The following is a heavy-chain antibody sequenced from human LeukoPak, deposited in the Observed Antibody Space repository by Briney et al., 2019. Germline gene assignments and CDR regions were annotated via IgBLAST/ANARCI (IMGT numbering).Heavy chain of an antibody. V-gene: IGHV3-74*01. J-gene: IGHJ4*02. CDR3: ARGGGYSSSWYQT. D-gene: IGHD6-13*01. CDR2: INSDGSST. CDR1: GFTFSSYW. Sequence: GGSLRLSCAASGFTFSSYWMHWVRQAPGKGLVWVSRINSDGSSTSYADPVKGRFTISRDNAKNTLYLQMNSLRAEDTAVYYCARGGGYSSSWYQTWGQGTLVTVSS.